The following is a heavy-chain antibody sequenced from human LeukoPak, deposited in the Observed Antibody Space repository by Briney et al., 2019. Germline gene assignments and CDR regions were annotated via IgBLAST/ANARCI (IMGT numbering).Heavy chain of an antibody. CDR1: GGSISGYY. CDR2: FYYCGST. D-gene: IGHD6-19*01. CDR3: AGGSGWLFDY. V-gene: IGHV4-59*01. J-gene: IGHJ4*02. Sequence: SETLSLTCTVSGGSISGYYWNWMRQPPGKGLEWIGYFYYCGSTNYNPSLRGRVTISVDTSKNQFSLTLSSVTAADTAVYYCAGGSGWLFDYWGQGIPVTVSP.